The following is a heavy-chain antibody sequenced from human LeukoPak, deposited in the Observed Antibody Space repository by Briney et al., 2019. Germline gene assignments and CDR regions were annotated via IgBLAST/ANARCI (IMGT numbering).Heavy chain of an antibody. D-gene: IGHD5-12*01. J-gene: IGHJ4*02. V-gene: IGHV4-59*08. Sequence: PSETLSLTYTVYGGSTSSYYWSWIRQPPGKELEWIGYIYYSGSTNYNPSLKSRVTISVDTSKNQFSLKLNSVTAADTAVYYCARQWGSGYLYYFDYWGQGTLVTVSS. CDR2: IYYSGST. CDR3: ARQWGSGYLYYFDY. CDR1: GGSTSSYY.